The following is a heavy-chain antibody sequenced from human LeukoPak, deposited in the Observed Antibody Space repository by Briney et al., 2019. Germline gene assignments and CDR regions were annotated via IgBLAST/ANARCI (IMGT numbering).Heavy chain of an antibody. D-gene: IGHD3-16*02. Sequence: GGSLRLSCAASGFTFSSYAMHWVRQAPGKGLEWVAVISYDGSNKYYADSVKGRFTISRDNSKNTLYLQMNGPRAEDTAVYFCAKTVSGSHSYQGGDYWGQGTLVTVST. CDR2: ISYDGSNK. J-gene: IGHJ4*02. CDR1: GFTFSSYA. V-gene: IGHV3-30-3*02. CDR3: AKTVSGSHSYQGGDY.